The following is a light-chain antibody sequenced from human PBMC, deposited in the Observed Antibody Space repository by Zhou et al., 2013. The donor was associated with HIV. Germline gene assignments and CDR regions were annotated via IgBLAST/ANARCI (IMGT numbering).Light chain of an antibody. CDR1: QNIDNY. Sequence: DIQMTQSPSSLSASVGDRVTITCRASQNIDNYLNWYQQKPGKAPTLLIYKASNLQSGVPSRFSGSGSGADFTLTINSLQPEDFATYFCQQSYSVPPTFGQGTKLEI. CDR3: QQSYSVPPT. CDR2: KAS. J-gene: IGKJ2*01. V-gene: IGKV1-39*01.